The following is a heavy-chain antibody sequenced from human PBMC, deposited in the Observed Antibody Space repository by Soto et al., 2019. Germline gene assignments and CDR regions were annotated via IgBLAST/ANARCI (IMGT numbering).Heavy chain of an antibody. J-gene: IGHJ5*02. CDR3: AKVSDGSPDP. D-gene: IGHD5-12*01. V-gene: IGHV3-23*01. CDR2: ISGSGGST. CDR1: GFTFSSYA. Sequence: PGGSLRVACAASGFTFSSYAMSWVRQAPGKGLEWVSAISGSGGSTYYADSVKGRFTISRDNSKNTLYLQMNSLRAEDTAVYYCAKVSDGSPDPWGQGTLVTVSS.